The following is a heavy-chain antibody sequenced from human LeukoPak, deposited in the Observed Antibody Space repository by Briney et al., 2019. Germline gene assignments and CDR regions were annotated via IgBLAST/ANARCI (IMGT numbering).Heavy chain of an antibody. Sequence: PGGSLRLSCAASGFTFSNAWMSWVRQTPGKGLEWLSYISTRDNTIQYADSVKGRFTISRDNANNSVFLQMNSLRAEDTAVYYCAKGDDYSTTGYFDYWGQGTLVTVSS. CDR2: ISTRDNTI. CDR1: GFTFSNAW. V-gene: IGHV3-11*01. CDR3: AKGDDYSTTGYFDY. D-gene: IGHD5-24*01. J-gene: IGHJ4*02.